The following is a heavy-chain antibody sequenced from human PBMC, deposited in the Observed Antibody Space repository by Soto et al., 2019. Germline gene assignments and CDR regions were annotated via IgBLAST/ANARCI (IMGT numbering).Heavy chain of an antibody. CDR1: GFTFSSYA. V-gene: IGHV3-30-3*01. D-gene: IGHD1-26*01. J-gene: IGHJ4*02. CDR2: ISYDGSNK. Sequence: QVQLVESGGGVVQPGRSLRLSCAASGFTFSSYAMHWVRQAPGKGLGWVAVISYDGSNKYYADSVKGRFTISRDNSKNTLYLQMNSVRAEDTAVYYCASKGDVDYWGQGTLVTVSS. CDR3: ASKGDVDY.